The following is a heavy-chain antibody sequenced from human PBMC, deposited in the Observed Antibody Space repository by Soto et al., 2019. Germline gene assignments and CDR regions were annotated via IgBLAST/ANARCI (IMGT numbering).Heavy chain of an antibody. Sequence: QVQLVESGGGVVQPGRSLRLSCAASGFTFSSYGMHWVHQAPGKGLEWVAVIWYDGSNKYYADSVKGRFTISRDNSKNTLYLQMNSLRAEDTAVYYCARATKGDIVVVPAASPFDYWGQGTLVTVSS. V-gene: IGHV3-33*01. CDR3: ARATKGDIVVVPAASPFDY. CDR1: GFTFSSYG. J-gene: IGHJ4*02. D-gene: IGHD2-2*01. CDR2: IWYDGSNK.